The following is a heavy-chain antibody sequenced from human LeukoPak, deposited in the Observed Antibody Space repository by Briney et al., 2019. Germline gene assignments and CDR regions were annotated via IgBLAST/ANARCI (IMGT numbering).Heavy chain of an antibody. J-gene: IGHJ5*02. V-gene: IGHV1-69*05. CDR1: GGTFSSYA. D-gene: IGHD6-6*01. CDR2: IIPIFGTA. Sequence: ASVKVSCKASGGTFSSYAISWVRQAPGQGLEWTGGIIPIFGTANYAQKFQGRVTITTDESTSTAYMELSSLRSEDTAVYYCANFSGSSSLDWFDPWGQGTLVTVSS. CDR3: ANFSGSSSLDWFDP.